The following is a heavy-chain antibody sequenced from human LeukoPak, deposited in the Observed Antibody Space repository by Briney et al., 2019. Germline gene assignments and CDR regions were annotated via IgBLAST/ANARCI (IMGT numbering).Heavy chain of an antibody. CDR2: INHSGST. V-gene: IGHV4-34*01. CDR1: GGSFSGYY. D-gene: IGHD5-12*01. J-gene: IGHJ3*02. CDR3: ARGAKQLRRVRHAFDI. Sequence: SETLSLTCAVYGGSFSGYYWSWIRQPPGKGLEWIGEINHSGSTNYNPSLKSRVTISVDTSKNQFSLKLSSVTAADTAVYYCARGAKQLRRVRHAFDIWGQGTMVTVSS.